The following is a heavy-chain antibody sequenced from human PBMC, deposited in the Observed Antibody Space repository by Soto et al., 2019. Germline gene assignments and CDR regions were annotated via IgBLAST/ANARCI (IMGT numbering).Heavy chain of an antibody. CDR2: IIPIFGTA. Sequence: QVQLVQSGAEMKKPGSSVKVSCKASGGTFSSYAISWVRQAPGQGLEWMGGIIPIFGTANYAQKFQGRVTITADESTSTAYMELCSLRSEDTAMYYCASHAYDYVWERDYWGQGTLVTVSS. V-gene: IGHV1-69*01. D-gene: IGHD3-16*01. CDR1: GGTFSSYA. CDR3: ASHAYDYVWERDY. J-gene: IGHJ4*02.